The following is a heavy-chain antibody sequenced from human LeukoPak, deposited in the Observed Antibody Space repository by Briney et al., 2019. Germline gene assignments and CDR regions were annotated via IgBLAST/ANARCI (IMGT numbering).Heavy chain of an antibody. CDR2: ISHDGGYR. CDR1: GFTFSSHA. D-gene: IGHD3-10*01. Sequence: GGSLRLSCAASGFTFSSHAMHWVRQAPGEGLKWVAVISHDGGYRDYADSVKGRFTISRDNSKNTVYLQMNSLRAEDTAVYYCAGHFDSATNYWGQGTLVTVSS. CDR3: AGHFDSATNY. J-gene: IGHJ4*02. V-gene: IGHV3-30*14.